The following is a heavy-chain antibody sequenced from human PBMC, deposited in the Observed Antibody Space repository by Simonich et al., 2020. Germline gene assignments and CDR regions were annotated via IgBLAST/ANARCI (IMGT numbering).Heavy chain of an antibody. D-gene: IGHD6-6*01. Sequence: QVQLVESGGGVVQPGRSLRLSCAASGFTFSSYGMHWVRQAPGKGLEWVAVIWYDGSNKYYADSVKGRFTISRDNSKNTLYLQMNSLRAEDTAMYYCAKGSRGVAARHYFDYWGQGTLVTVSS. CDR3: AKGSRGVAARHYFDY. J-gene: IGHJ4*02. V-gene: IGHV3-30*18. CDR2: IWYDGSNK. CDR1: GFTFSSYG.